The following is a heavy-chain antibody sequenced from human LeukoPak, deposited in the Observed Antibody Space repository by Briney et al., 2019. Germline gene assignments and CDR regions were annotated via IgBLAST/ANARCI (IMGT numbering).Heavy chain of an antibody. CDR1: GYTFTSYY. V-gene: IGHV1-46*01. CDR3: ARDRAATNDY. J-gene: IGHJ4*02. D-gene: IGHD2-15*01. CDR2: INPSGGST. Sequence: ASVKVSCEASGYTFTSYYMHWVRQAPGQGLEWMGIINPSGGSTSYAQKFQGRVAMTRDTSTSTVYMELSSLRSEDTAVYYCARDRAATNDYWGQGTLVTVSS.